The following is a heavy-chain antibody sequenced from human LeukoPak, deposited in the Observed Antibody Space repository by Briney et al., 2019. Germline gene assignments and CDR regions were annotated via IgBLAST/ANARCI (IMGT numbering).Heavy chain of an antibody. CDR1: GGSISSHSYY. Sequence: PSETLSLTCTVSGGSISSHSYYWGWIRQPPGKGLEWIGSMFYSGSTNYNPSLKRRVTISVDTSKNQFSLRLSSVTAADTAMNYCARHGDYLDGSGTYYAPFDNWGQGTLVTASS. CDR2: MFYSGST. V-gene: IGHV4-39*01. D-gene: IGHD3-10*01. J-gene: IGHJ4*02. CDR3: ARHGDYLDGSGTYYAPFDN.